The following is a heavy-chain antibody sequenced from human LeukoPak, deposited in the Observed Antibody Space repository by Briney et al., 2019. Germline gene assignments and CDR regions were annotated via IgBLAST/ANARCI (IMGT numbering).Heavy chain of an antibody. CDR2: IYHSGST. CDR1: GGSISSSNW. V-gene: IGHV4-4*02. D-gene: IGHD3-16*02. J-gene: IGHJ4*02. CDR3: GAAGGVIGQIDY. Sequence: NTSETLSLTCAVSGGSISSSNWWSWVRQPPGKGLEWIGEIYHSGSTNYNPSLKSRVTISVDKSKNQFSLKLSSVTAADTAVYYCGAAGGVIGQIDYWGQGTLVTVSS.